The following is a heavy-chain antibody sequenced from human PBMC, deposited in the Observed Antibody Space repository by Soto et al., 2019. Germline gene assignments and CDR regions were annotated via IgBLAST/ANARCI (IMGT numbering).Heavy chain of an antibody. CDR3: AKEVSSSSGMDYYYGMDV. CDR2: ISYDGSNK. CDR1: GFTFSSYG. D-gene: IGHD6-6*01. J-gene: IGHJ6*02. Sequence: GGSLRLSCAASGFTFSSYGMHWVRQAPGKGLEWVAVISYDGSNKYYADSVKGRFTISRDNSKKTLYLQMNSLRAEDTAVYYCAKEVSSSSGMDYYYGMDVWGQGTTVTVSS. V-gene: IGHV3-30*18.